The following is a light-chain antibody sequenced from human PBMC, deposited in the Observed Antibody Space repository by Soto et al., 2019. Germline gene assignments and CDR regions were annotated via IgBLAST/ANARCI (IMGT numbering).Light chain of an antibody. J-gene: IGLJ2*01. CDR2: EVS. CDR1: SSDVGGYNY. V-gene: IGLV2-8*01. CDR3: SSYGGSNTVV. Sequence: QSALTQPPSASGSPGQSVTISCTGSSSDVGGYNYVSWYQQPPGKATKLMIYEVSKRPSGVPDRLSGSKSGNTASLTVSGLQADDEADYYCSSYGGSNTVVFGGGTTLTV.